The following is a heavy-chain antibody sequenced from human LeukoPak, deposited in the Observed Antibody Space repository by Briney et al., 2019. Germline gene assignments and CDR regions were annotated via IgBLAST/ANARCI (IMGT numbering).Heavy chain of an antibody. CDR1: GGSISSYY. J-gene: IGHJ4*02. Sequence: SETLSLTCTVSGGSISSYYWNWIRQPAGKGLEWIGRIYTSGSTNYNPSLKSRVTMSVDTSKNQFSLKLSSVTAADTAVYYCAREGVVVVAANPHGDAYYFDYWGQGTLVTVSS. CDR2: IYTSGST. CDR3: AREGVVVVAANPHGDAYYFDY. D-gene: IGHD2-15*01. V-gene: IGHV4-4*07.